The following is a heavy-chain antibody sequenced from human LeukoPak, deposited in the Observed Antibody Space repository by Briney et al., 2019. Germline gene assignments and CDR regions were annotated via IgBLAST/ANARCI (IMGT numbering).Heavy chain of an antibody. CDR3: ASRDFWSGYYAFDY. V-gene: IGHV1-18*01. D-gene: IGHD3-3*01. CDR2: ISAYNGNT. Sequence: ASVKVSCKASGYTFTSYGISWVRQAPGQGLEWMGWISAYNGNTNYAQKLQGRVTMTTDTSTSTAYMELSRLRSDDTAVYYCASRDFWSGYYAFDYWGQGTLVTVSS. CDR1: GYTFTSYG. J-gene: IGHJ4*02.